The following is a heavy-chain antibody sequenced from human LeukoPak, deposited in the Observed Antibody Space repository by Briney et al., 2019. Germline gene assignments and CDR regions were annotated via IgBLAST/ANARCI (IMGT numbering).Heavy chain of an antibody. D-gene: IGHD6-13*01. J-gene: IGHJ5*02. V-gene: IGHV4-30-2*01. Sequence: SQTLSLTCAVSGGSISSGGYSWSWIRQPPGKGLEWIGYIYHSGSTYYNPSLKSRVTISVDRSKNQFSLKLSSVTAADTAVYYCARGRIAAAGTRRWFDPWGQGTLVIVSS. CDR2: IYHSGST. CDR1: GGSISSGGYS. CDR3: ARGRIAAAGTRRWFDP.